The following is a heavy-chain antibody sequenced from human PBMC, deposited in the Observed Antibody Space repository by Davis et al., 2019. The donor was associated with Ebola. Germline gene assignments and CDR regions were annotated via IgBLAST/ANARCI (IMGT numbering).Heavy chain of an antibody. D-gene: IGHD2-2*01. CDR3: EKDRGRVCSSTSCFQGMDV. CDR1: GFTFSTYT. Sequence: GGSLRLSCAAFGFTFSTYTMHRFPQAPGKGLEWWAIISYDGSNKYYADSVKGRFTMSRENSKNTLFLQMNRLRVEATVVYYCEKDRGRVCSSTSCFQGMDVWGQGTTVTVSS. V-gene: IGHV3-30*04. CDR2: ISYDGSNK. J-gene: IGHJ6*02.